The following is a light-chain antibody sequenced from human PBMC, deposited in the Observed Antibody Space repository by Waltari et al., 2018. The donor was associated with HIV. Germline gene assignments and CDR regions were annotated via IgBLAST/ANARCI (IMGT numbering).Light chain of an antibody. CDR1: QSLVHGDGNTY. CDR2: NIS. J-gene: IGKJ2*01. V-gene: IGKV2-24*01. Sequence: DIVMTQTPLSSPVTLGQPASISCRSSQSLVHGDGNTYLSWLQQRPGQPPRLLIYNISNRFSGVPDRFSGSGAGTDFTLNISRVEADDVGIYYCMQVTQFPHTFGQGTKLEIK. CDR3: MQVTQFPHT.